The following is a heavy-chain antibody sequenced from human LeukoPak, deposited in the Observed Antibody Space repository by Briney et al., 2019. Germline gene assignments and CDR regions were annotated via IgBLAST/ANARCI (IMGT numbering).Heavy chain of an antibody. CDR3: ATLGDLYETLTYYYYMDV. J-gene: IGHJ6*03. CDR2: IKPNNGDT. V-gene: IGHV1-2*02. Sequence: ASVKVSCKASGYTFTGYYMHWVRQAPGQGLEWMGWIKPNNGDTNYAKKFQGRVAMTRDTSTSTAYMELISLRSDDTAMYYCATLGDLYETLTYYYYMDVWGTGTTVTVSS. D-gene: IGHD3-16*01. CDR1: GYTFTGYY.